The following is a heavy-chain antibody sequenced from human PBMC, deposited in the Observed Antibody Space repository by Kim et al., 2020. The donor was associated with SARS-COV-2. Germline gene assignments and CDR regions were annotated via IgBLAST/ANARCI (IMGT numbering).Heavy chain of an antibody. V-gene: IGHV4-34*01. CDR2: INHSGST. CDR3: ARGHPIAAAGTSYGMDV. Sequence: SETLSLTCAVYGGSFSGYYWSWIRQPPGKGLEWIGEINHSGSTNYNPSLKSRVTISVDTSKNQFSLKLSSVTAADTAVYYCARGHPIAAAGTSYGMDVWGQGTTVTVSS. J-gene: IGHJ6*02. D-gene: IGHD6-13*01. CDR1: GGSFSGYY.